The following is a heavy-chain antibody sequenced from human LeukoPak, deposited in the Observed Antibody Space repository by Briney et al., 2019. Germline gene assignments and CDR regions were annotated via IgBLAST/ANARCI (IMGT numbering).Heavy chain of an antibody. J-gene: IGHJ4*02. CDR1: GGSISSYY. V-gene: IGHV4-59*01. CDR2: IFYSGST. Sequence: PSETLSLTCTVSGGSISSYYWSWIRQPPGKGLEWIGYIFYSGSTNYNPSLKSRVTISVYTSKNQFSLKLSSVTAADTAVYYCARVVPPTDYGSGSYFWDPYYFDYWGQGTLVTVSS. D-gene: IGHD3-10*01. CDR3: ARVVPPTDYGSGSYFWDPYYFDY.